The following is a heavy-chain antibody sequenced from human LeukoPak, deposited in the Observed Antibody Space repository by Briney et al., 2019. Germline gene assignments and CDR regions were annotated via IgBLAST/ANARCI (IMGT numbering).Heavy chain of an antibody. V-gene: IGHV1-18*01. D-gene: IGHD2-15*01. CDR1: GYTFTSYG. CDR3: ARADKDIVVVVAATPGGY. Sequence: ASVKVSCKASGYTFTSYGISWVRQAPGQGLEWMGWISAYNGNTNYAQKLQGRVTMTTDTSTSTAYMELRSLRSDDTAVYYCARADKDIVVVVAATPGGYWGQGTLVTVSS. J-gene: IGHJ4*02. CDR2: ISAYNGNT.